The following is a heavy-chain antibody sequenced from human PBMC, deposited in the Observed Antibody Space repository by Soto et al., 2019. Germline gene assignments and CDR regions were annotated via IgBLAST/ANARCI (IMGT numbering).Heavy chain of an antibody. CDR1: GFTFSSYG. CDR3: AGYSGYDALYFDY. V-gene: IGHV3-33*01. CDR2: IWYDGSNK. J-gene: IGHJ4*02. D-gene: IGHD5-12*01. Sequence: PGGSLRLSCAASGFTFSSYGMHWVRQAPGKGLEWVAVIWYDGSNKYYADSVKGRFTISRDNSKNTLYLQMNSLRAEDTAVYYCAGYSGYDALYFDYWGQGTLVTVSS.